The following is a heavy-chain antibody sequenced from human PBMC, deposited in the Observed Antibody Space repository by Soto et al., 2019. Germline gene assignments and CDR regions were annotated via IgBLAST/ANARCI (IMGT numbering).Heavy chain of an antibody. CDR1: GFSLSNARMG. CDR2: IFSNDEK. Sequence: QVTLKESGPVLVKPTETLTLTCTVSGFSLSNARMGVSWIRQPPGKALEWLAHIFSNDEKSYSTSLKSRLTISKDTSKSQVVLTMTNMDPVDTATYYCARTVVTGGWFDPWGQGTLVTVSS. CDR3: ARTVVTGGWFDP. V-gene: IGHV2-26*01. J-gene: IGHJ5*02. D-gene: IGHD2-15*01.